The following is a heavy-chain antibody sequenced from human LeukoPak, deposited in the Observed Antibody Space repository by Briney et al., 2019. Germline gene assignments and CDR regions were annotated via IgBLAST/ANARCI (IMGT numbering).Heavy chain of an antibody. Sequence: GGSLRLSCAASGFTFSSYEMNWVRQAPGKGLEWVSYISSSGSTIYYADSVNGRFTIYRDNAKNSLYLQMNSLRAEDTAVYYCAREAYYDFWAGGYYYYYMDVWGKGTTVTVSS. J-gene: IGHJ6*03. V-gene: IGHV3-48*03. D-gene: IGHD3-3*01. CDR1: GFTFSSYE. CDR3: AREAYYDFWAGGYYYYYMDV. CDR2: ISSSGSTI.